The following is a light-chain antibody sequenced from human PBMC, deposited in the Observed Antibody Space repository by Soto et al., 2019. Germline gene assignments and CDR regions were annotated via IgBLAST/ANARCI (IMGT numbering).Light chain of an antibody. Sequence: QSVLTQPASVSGSPGQSITISCTGTSSDVGGHKYVSWYQQHPDKAPKVLIFEASNRPSGISNRFSGSKSGNTASLTISGLQAEDEADYYCSSYTSSTTSVVFGGGTKVTVL. CDR1: SSDVGGHKY. V-gene: IGLV2-14*01. J-gene: IGLJ2*01. CDR2: EAS. CDR3: SSYTSSTTSVV.